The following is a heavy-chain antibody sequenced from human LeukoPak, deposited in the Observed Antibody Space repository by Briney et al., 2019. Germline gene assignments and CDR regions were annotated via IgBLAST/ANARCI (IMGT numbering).Heavy chain of an antibody. D-gene: IGHD3-10*01. Sequence: GSLRLSCAASGFTFSRYDMHWVRQAPGKGLEWVSGIGAAGDTVYPDSVKGRFTISRENAKNSLYLQMNSLRAGDTAVYYCARDTMVREPYAMDVWGQGTTVTVSS. CDR1: GFTFSRYD. J-gene: IGHJ6*02. CDR2: IGAAGDT. V-gene: IGHV3-13*04. CDR3: ARDTMVREPYAMDV.